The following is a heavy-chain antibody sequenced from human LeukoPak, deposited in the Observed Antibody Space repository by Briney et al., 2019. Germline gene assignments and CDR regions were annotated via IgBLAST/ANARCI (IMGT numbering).Heavy chain of an antibody. CDR2: INLNSGGT. D-gene: IGHD1-14*01. V-gene: IGHV1-2*02. Sequence: SVKASCKPSGYTSTGYYTDWVRHGPGQGLGWMGWINLNSGGTNYTQKFQVRVIITRNPSTSTAYRELNMLSFEATAVNSCASWAGRNAPTASFEYWGQGTLVTVSS. CDR1: GYTSTGYY. CDR3: ASWAGRNAPTASFEY. J-gene: IGHJ4*02.